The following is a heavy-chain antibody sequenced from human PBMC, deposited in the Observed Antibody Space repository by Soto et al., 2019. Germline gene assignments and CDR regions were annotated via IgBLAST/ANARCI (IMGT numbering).Heavy chain of an antibody. Sequence: GESLKISCKGYGYSFTSYWIGWVRQMPGQGLEWMGMIYLGDANTRYSPSFQGHVAISADKSISTAYLQWSSLKASDTAIYYCARQEYCSSIACYTVDSWGQGTLVTVSS. CDR3: ARQEYCSSIACYTVDS. V-gene: IGHV5-51*01. J-gene: IGHJ4*02. CDR1: GYSFTSYW. CDR2: IYLGDANT. D-gene: IGHD2-2*02.